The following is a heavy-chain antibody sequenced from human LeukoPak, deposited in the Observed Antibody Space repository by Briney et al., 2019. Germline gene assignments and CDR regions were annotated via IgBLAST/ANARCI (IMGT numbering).Heavy chain of an antibody. V-gene: IGHV3-21*01. CDR3: ASTKGGYSYGLDY. J-gene: IGHJ4*02. CDR2: ISSSSSYI. Sequence: GGSLRLSCAASGFTFSSYSMNWVRQAPGKGLEWVSSISSSSSYIYYAASVKGRFTISRDNAKNSLYLQMNSLRAEDTAVYYCASTKGGYSYGLDYWGQGTLVTVSS. CDR1: GFTFSSYS. D-gene: IGHD5-18*01.